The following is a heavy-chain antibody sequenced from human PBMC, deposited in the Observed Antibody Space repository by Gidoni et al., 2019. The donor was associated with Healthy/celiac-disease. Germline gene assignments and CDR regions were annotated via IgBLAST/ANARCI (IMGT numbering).Heavy chain of an antibody. CDR2: INHSGST. D-gene: IGHD1-26*01. V-gene: IGHV4-34*01. CDR1: GGSFSGYY. J-gene: IGHJ5*02. CDR3: ARRGDPSGSYSWFDP. Sequence: QVQLQQWGAGLLKPSETLSLTCAVYGGSFSGYYWSWIRQPPGKGLEWIGEINHSGSTNYNPSLKSRVTISVDTSKNQFSLKLSSVTAADTAVYYCARRGDPSGSYSWFDPWGQGTLVTVSS.